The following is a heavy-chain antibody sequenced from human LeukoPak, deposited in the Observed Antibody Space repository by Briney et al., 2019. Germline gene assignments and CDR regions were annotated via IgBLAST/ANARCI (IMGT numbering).Heavy chain of an antibody. CDR2: ISGSGGST. D-gene: IGHD3-3*01. J-gene: IGHJ6*02. CDR3: ARDPRYYDFWSGYLTYYYYGMDV. V-gene: IGHV3-23*01. Sequence: PGGSLRLSCAASGFTFLNYAMSWVRQAPGKGLEWVSAISGSGGSTYYADSVKGRFTISRDNSKNTLYLQMNSLRAEDTAVYYCARDPRYYDFWSGYLTYYYYGMDVWGQGTTVTVSS. CDR1: GFTFLNYA.